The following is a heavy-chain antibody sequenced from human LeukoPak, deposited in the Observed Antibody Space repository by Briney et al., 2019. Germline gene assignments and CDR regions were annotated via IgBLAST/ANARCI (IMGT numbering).Heavy chain of an antibody. J-gene: IGHJ3*02. V-gene: IGHV3-21*01. Sequence: SGGSLRLPCAASGFTFSSYSMNWVRQAPGKGLEWVSSISSSSSYIYYADSVKGRFTISRDNAKNSLYLQMNSLRAEDTAVYYCAAFDSSALDAFDIWGQGTMVTVSS. CDR3: AAFDSSALDAFDI. CDR2: ISSSSSYI. D-gene: IGHD3-22*01. CDR1: GFTFSSYS.